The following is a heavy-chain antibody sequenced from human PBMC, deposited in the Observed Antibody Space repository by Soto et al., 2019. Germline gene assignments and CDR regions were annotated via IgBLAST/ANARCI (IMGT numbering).Heavy chain of an antibody. V-gene: IGHV3-7*01. Sequence: EVQLVESGGGLVQPGGSLRLSCAASGFTFSSHWMSWVRQAPGKGLEWVANIKEDGTEKYYVGSVKGRFTISRDNAQNPLYLQMGSLRAEETAVYYCARVTWAYDYVWGRYFDYWGQGFLVTVSS. CDR3: ARVTWAYDYVWGRYFDY. CDR1: GFTFSSHW. D-gene: IGHD3-16*01. CDR2: IKEDGTEK. J-gene: IGHJ4*02.